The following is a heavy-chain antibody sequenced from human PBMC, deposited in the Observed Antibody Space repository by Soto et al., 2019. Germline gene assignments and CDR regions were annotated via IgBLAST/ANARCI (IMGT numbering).Heavy chain of an antibody. CDR2: ISYDGSNK. CDR1: GFTFSSYV. D-gene: IGHD3-22*01. CDR3: AKGYYYDSSGPTLFDY. V-gene: IGHV3-30*18. Sequence: GASLRLSCAASGFTFSSYVMHWVRQAPGKGLEWVAVISYDGSNKYYADSVKGRFTISRDNSKNTLYLQMNSLRAEDMAVYYCAKGYYYDSSGPTLFDYWGQGTLVTVSS. J-gene: IGHJ4*02.